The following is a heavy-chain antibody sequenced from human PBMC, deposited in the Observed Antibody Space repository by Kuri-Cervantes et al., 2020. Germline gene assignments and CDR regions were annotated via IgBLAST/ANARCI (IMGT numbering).Heavy chain of an antibody. CDR1: GGSISSTSFY. CDR3: ATLSARERWLLPNY. J-gene: IGHJ4*02. D-gene: IGHD3-22*01. V-gene: IGHV4-39*01. Sequence: SETLSLTCTVSGGSISSTSFYWGGIRQPPGMGLEWIGCIYYGGSTYYNPSLKSRVTISVDTSNNQFSLILSSLTAADTAVYYCATLSARERWLLPNYWGQGTLVTVSS. CDR2: IYYGGST.